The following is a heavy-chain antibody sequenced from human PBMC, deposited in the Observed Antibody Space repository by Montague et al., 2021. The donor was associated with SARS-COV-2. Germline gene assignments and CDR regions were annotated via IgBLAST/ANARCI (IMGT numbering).Heavy chain of an antibody. CDR2: IYSXXXN. V-gene: IGHV2-5*01. J-gene: IGHJ4*02. Sequence: PALVKPTQTLTLTRTFSGFSLSTPNVGVAWIRQPLGKALEWLAVIYSXXXNRSSPSLQRRLTITKDTSRNQVVVSLTNVDPLDTATYYCAHLIRYYDIFTGIPFDDWGQGTQVTVSS. D-gene: IGHD3-9*01. CDR3: AHLIRYYDIFTGIPFDD. CDR1: GFSLSTPNVG.